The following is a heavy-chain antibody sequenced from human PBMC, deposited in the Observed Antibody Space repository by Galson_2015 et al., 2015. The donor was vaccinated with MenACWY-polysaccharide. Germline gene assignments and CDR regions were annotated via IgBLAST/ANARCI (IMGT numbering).Heavy chain of an antibody. CDR2: IHPVDSDT. Sequence: QSGAEVKKPGESLKISCKGSGYSFTNYWIGWVRQMPGKGLEWMGIIHPVDSDTRHSPSFQGQVTISADKSISTAYLQWSSLKASDTAMYYCATHAADEYFQYWGQGTLVTVSS. CDR1: GYSFTNYW. CDR3: ATHAADEYFQY. D-gene: IGHD6-25*01. J-gene: IGHJ1*01. V-gene: IGHV5-51*01.